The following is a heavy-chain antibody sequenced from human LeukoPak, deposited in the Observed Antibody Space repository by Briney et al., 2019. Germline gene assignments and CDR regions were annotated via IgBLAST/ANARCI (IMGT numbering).Heavy chain of an antibody. CDR3: ARGLGYCSRTSCYPDY. Sequence: GGSLRLSCAASGFNFNTMFWVRQAPGQGLEYVSAISGNGDNTEYANSVKGRFTISRDNSKNTLYLQMGSLRAEDMGVYYCARGLGYCSRTSCYPDYWGQGTLVTVSS. D-gene: IGHD2-2*01. CDR1: GFNFNT. J-gene: IGHJ4*02. CDR2: ISGNGDNT. V-gene: IGHV3-64*01.